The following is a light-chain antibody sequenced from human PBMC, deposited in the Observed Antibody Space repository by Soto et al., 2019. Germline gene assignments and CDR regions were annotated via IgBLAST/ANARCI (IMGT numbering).Light chain of an antibody. J-gene: IGKJ3*01. Sequence: EIVMTQSPATLSVSPGERATLSCRASQSVSSNLAWYQQKPGQAPRLLIYGASTRATGIPASFSGSGSGTECTLTISSLQSEDFAVYYCQLSGTFGPGTKVDIK. CDR2: GAS. V-gene: IGKV3-15*01. CDR3: QLSGT. CDR1: QSVSSN.